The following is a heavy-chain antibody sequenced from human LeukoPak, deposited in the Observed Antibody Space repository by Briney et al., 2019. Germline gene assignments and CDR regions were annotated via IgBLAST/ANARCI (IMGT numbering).Heavy chain of an antibody. V-gene: IGHV3-66*01. CDR2: TYSGGVT. D-gene: IGHD1-1*01. CDR1: GFAVSSNY. Sequence: PVESLRLSCAASGFAVSSNYMNWVRQVPGKGLECVSVTYSGGVTDYADSVKGRFTISRDDSKNTVYLQMSSLRVEDTAVYFCARVHWGTTRYLDYWGQGTLVTVSS. CDR3: ARVHWGTTRYLDY. J-gene: IGHJ4*02.